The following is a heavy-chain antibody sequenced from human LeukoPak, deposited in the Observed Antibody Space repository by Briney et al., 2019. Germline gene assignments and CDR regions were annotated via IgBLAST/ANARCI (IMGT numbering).Heavy chain of an antibody. Sequence: GGSLRLSCAASGFTFSSYAMSWVRQAPGKGLEWVSAISGSGGSTYYADSVKGRFTISRDNSKNTLYLQMNSLRAEDTAAYYCARESGAGGYYSYSKMDVWGIGTTVTVSS. J-gene: IGHJ6*03. CDR2: ISGSGGST. V-gene: IGHV3-23*01. CDR1: GFTFSSYA. D-gene: IGHD7-27*01. CDR3: ARESGAGGYYSYSKMDV.